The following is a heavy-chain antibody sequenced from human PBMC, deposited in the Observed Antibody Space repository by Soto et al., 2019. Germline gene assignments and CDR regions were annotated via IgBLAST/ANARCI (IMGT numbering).Heavy chain of an antibody. V-gene: IGHV3-7*03. CDR2: IKQDGSEK. Sequence: GGSLRLSCAASGFTFSSYWMSWVRQAPGKGLEWVANIKQDGSEKSYVDSVKGRFTISRDNAKNSLYLQMNSLRAEDTAMYYCARDCPLTGDSWYFDLWGRGTLVTVSS. CDR3: ARDCPLTGDSWYFDL. J-gene: IGHJ2*01. D-gene: IGHD7-27*01. CDR1: GFTFSSYW.